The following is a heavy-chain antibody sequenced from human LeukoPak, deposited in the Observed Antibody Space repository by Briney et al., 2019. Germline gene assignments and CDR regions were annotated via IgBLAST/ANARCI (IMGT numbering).Heavy chain of an antibody. CDR1: GGTFRSYT. Sequence: ASVKVSCKDSGGTFRSYTISWLGQAPAPGLEGMGGIFPILDVSNYAQKFQGRVSITADKSTSTAYMELSSLRYEDTAVYYCARYYYGSGKDYWGQGTLVTVSS. D-gene: IGHD3-10*01. V-gene: IGHV1-69*10. CDR2: IFPILDVS. J-gene: IGHJ4*02. CDR3: ARYYYGSGKDY.